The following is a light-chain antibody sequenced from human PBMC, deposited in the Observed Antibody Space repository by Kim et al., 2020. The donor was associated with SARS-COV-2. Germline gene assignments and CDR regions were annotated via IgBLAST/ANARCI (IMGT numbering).Light chain of an antibody. CDR1: QGSNNY. Sequence: SASVGDRVTITWRARQGSNNYLAWFQQKLGKAHKSLIYGASSLHSGVPSKFSGRGFGTDVTLTISDLQPEDFASYYCQQYNGYPDTFGQGAKLEI. J-gene: IGKJ2*01. CDR3: QQYNGYPDT. V-gene: IGKV1-16*02. CDR2: GAS.